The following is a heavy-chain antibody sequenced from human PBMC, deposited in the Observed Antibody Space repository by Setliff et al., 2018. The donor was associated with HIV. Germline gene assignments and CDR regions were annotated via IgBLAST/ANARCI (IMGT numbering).Heavy chain of an antibody. J-gene: IGHJ6*03. CDR1: GFSISSDGFY. CDR2: IFGSGIT. CDR3: ARRGSGFFHYYYYMDV. D-gene: IGHD3-10*01. Sequence: PSETLSLXCTLSGFSISSDGFYWNWIRQRPGKGLEWIGYIFGSGITYYNPSLKSRLRISIDTSANQFSVELSSVTAADTALYFCARRGSGFFHYYYYMDVWGKGTTVTVSS. V-gene: IGHV4-31*03.